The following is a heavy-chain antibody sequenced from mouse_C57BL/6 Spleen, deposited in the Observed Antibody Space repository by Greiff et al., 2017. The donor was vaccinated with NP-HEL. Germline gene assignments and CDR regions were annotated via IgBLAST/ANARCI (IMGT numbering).Heavy chain of an antibody. J-gene: IGHJ2*01. Sequence: VQLQQPGAELVRPGTSVKLSCKASGYTFTSYWMHWVKQRPGQGLEWIGVIDPSDSYTNYNQKFKGKATLTVDTSSSTAYMQLSSLTSEDSAVYYCARSEGYYGSFDYWGQGTTLTVSS. CDR2: IDPSDSYT. V-gene: IGHV1-59*01. CDR3: ARSEGYYGSFDY. D-gene: IGHD1-1*01. CDR1: GYTFTSYW.